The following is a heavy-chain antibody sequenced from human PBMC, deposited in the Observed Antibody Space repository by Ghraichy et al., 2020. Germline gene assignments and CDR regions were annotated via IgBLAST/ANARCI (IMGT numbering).Heavy chain of an antibody. J-gene: IGHJ4*02. CDR3: ARDRGYSFLFDY. Sequence: GSLRLSCTVSGGSISSYYWSWIRQPAGKGLKWIGRIYTSGSTNYNPSLKSRVTMSVDTSKNQFSLKLSSVTAADTAVYYCARDRGYSFLFDYWGQGTLVTVSS. CDR2: IYTSGST. CDR1: GGSISSYY. D-gene: IGHD5-18*01. V-gene: IGHV4-4*07.